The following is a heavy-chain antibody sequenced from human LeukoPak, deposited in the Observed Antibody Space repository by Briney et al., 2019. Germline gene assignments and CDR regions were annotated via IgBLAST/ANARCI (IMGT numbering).Heavy chain of an antibody. CDR2: IRGSGDTT. CDR3: AKEQFSRYFDRNGYYFDH. J-gene: IGHJ4*02. CDR1: GFTFSSYW. V-gene: IGHV3-23*01. D-gene: IGHD3-9*01. Sequence: PGGSLRLSCAASGFTFSSYWMNWVRQAPGKGLEWVSGIRGSGDTTYYADSVKGRRFTISRDNSKNTLYLQMNSVRAEDTAVYYCAKEQFSRYFDRNGYYFDHWGQGTLVTVSS.